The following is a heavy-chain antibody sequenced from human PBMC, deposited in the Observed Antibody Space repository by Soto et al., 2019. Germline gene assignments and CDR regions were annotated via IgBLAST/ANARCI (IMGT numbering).Heavy chain of an antibody. Sequence: PSETLSLTCIVSGASFTSAFYYGSWIRQLPGNGREWIGDIQNSVSTIYRPSVTSRATISVDTSKNQFSLSLNSVTAADTAMYYCAMSRSGILDSWGQGTLVTVSS. CDR3: AMSRSGILDS. D-gene: IGHD6-19*01. V-gene: IGHV4-31*03. CDR1: GASFTSAFYY. J-gene: IGHJ5*01. CDR2: IQNSVST.